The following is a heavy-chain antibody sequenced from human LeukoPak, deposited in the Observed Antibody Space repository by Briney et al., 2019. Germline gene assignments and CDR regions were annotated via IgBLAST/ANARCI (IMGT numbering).Heavy chain of an antibody. CDR3: ARDRDCSGGSCYSGWFDP. D-gene: IGHD2-15*01. V-gene: IGHV1-69*13. Sequence: SVKVSCEASGGTFSSYAISWVRQAPGQGLEWMGGIIPIFGTANYAQKFQGRVTITADESTSTAYMELSSLRSEDTAVYYCARDRDCSGGSCYSGWFDPWGQGTLVTVSS. CDR1: GGTFSSYA. J-gene: IGHJ5*02. CDR2: IIPIFGTA.